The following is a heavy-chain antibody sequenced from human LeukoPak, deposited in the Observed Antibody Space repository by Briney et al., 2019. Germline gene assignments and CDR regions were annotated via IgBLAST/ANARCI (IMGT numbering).Heavy chain of an antibody. CDR2: ISGSGVTT. J-gene: IGHJ4*02. CDR1: GFTFSNYA. Sequence: GGSLRLSCAASGFTFSNYAMSWVRQAPGKGLEWVSAISGSGVTTCSADSVKGRFTIARDNSKNTVYLQMNSLRAEDTAVYYCAKEREVIRDYYFDYWGQGTLVTVSS. V-gene: IGHV3-23*01. D-gene: IGHD3-3*01. CDR3: AKEREVIRDYYFDY.